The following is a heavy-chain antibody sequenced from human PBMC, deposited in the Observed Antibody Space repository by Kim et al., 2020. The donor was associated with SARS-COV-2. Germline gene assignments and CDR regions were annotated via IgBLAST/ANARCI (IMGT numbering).Heavy chain of an antibody. D-gene: IGHD1-7*01. Sequence: PSLKSRVTISVDTSKNQFSLKLSSVTAADTAVYYCARDFGVAGTHNWFDPWGQGTLVTVSS. J-gene: IGHJ5*02. V-gene: IGHV4-30-2*04. CDR3: ARDFGVAGTHNWFDP.